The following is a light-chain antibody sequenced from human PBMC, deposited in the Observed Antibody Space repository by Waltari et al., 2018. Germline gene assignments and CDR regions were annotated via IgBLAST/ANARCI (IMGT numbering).Light chain of an antibody. V-gene: IGKV3-20*01. CDR3: QQYGNSPRT. J-gene: IGKJ1*01. Sequence: EIVLTQSPGTLSLSPGERATLSCRPSESVSRSHIAWYQHKPGQAPRLLIYDGSSRATGTPDRFSGGGSGTDYTLTISRLEPEDFALYYCQQYGNSPRTFGHGTKVEIK. CDR1: ESVSRSH. CDR2: DGS.